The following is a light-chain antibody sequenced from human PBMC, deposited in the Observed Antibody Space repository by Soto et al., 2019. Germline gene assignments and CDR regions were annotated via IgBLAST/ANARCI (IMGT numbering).Light chain of an antibody. J-gene: IGKJ1*01. Sequence: EIVLTQSPGTLSLSPGERATLSCRASQSVSSSYLAWYQQKPGQAPRLLIYGASSRAPGIPDRFSGSGSGTDFTLTSSRLEPEEFAVYYCQQYGSSPETFGQGTKVEIK. V-gene: IGKV3-20*01. CDR3: QQYGSSPET. CDR1: QSVSSSY. CDR2: GAS.